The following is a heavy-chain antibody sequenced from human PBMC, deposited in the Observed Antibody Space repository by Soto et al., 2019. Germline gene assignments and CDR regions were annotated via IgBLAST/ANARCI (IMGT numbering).Heavy chain of an antibody. CDR3: ARDLGNSLYTPPLRTYYFDY. CDR1: GGTFSSYT. V-gene: IGHV1-69*08. CDR2: INPILGIA. J-gene: IGHJ4*02. D-gene: IGHD3-16*01. Sequence: QVQLVQSGAEVKKPGSSVKVSCKASGGTFSSYTISWVRQAPGQGLEWMGRINPILGIANYAQKFQGRVTITADKSTSTAYMELSSLRSEDTAVYYCARDLGNSLYTPPLRTYYFDYWGQGTLVTVSS.